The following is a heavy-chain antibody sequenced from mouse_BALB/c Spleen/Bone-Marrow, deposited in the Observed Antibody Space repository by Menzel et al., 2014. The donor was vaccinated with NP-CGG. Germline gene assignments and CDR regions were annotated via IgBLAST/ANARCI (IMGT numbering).Heavy chain of an antibody. D-gene: IGHD1-1*01. CDR1: GYTFTSYW. CDR2: IDPSTGRT. Sequence: QVQLKQSGAELVKPGASVKLSCKDSGYTFTSYWMHWVKQRPGQGLEWIGEIDPSTGRTDYNKKFNSQATLTVDKSSNTAYMHLNNLTTEDSAVYYCARINAYDYWGQGTTLTVSS. CDR3: ARINAYDY. V-gene: IGHV1S81*02. J-gene: IGHJ2*01.